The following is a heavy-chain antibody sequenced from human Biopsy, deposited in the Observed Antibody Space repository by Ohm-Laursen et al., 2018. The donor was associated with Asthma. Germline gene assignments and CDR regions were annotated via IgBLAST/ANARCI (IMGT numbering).Heavy chain of an antibody. CDR3: ASGPQWSGLDV. CDR1: RGSFRGCV. CDR2: IPQGGAT. J-gene: IGHJ6*02. V-gene: IGHV4-34*01. D-gene: IGHD2-8*01. Sequence: SETLSLTCAYRGSFRGCVWTWIRQPPGKGLEWVGEIPQGGATTFNPSLKSRVTISIDPSKSQLSLRLASMTAADTAVYYFASGPQWSGLDVWGQGTTVTVSS.